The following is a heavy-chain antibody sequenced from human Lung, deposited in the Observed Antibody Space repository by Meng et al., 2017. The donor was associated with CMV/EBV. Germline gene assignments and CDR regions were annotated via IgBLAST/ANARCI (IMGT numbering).Heavy chain of an antibody. CDR2: IIPIFGTA. CDR1: GGTFSSYA. J-gene: IGHJ4*02. V-gene: IGHV1-69*05. D-gene: IGHD2-2*01. Sequence: SVKVSCKASGGTFSSYAISWARQAPGQGLEWMGGIIPIFGTANYAQKFQGRVTITTDESTSTAYMELSSLRSEDTAVYYCARGKDIVVVPAAYTVDYWGQGTLVTVSS. CDR3: ARGKDIVVVPAAYTVDY.